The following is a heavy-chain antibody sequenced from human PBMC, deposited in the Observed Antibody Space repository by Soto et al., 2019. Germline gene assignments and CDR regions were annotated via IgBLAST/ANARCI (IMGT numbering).Heavy chain of an antibody. Sequence: ASVKVSCKASGYTFTSYAMHWVRQAPGQRLEWMGWINAGNGNTKYSQKLQGRVTITRDTSASTAYMELSSLRSEDTAVYYFARDPDYGDYGTSPADDYWGQGTLVTVSS. CDR1: GYTFTSYA. CDR3: ARDPDYGDYGTSPADDY. D-gene: IGHD4-17*01. V-gene: IGHV1-3*01. J-gene: IGHJ4*02. CDR2: INAGNGNT.